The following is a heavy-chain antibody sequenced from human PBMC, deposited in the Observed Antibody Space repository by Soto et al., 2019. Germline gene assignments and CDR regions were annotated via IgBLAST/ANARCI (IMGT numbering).Heavy chain of an antibody. V-gene: IGHV1-18*04. J-gene: IGHJ6*02. Sequence: QVQLVQSGAEVKKPGASVKVSCKASGYTFTSYGVSWVRQAPGQGLEWMGWISGYNGNTNYAQKLQGRGTMTTDTSTSAAYMELRGLRSDDTAVYYCARAGKYFYGSGSPCYCGMDVWGQGITVSVSS. CDR1: GYTFTSYG. CDR2: ISGYNGNT. CDR3: ARAGKYFYGSGSPCYCGMDV. D-gene: IGHD3-10*01.